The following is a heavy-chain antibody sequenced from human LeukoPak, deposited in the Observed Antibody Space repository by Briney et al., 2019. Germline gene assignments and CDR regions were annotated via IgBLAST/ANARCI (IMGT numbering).Heavy chain of an antibody. CDR3: ARGSAVGTRYDY. Sequence: SETLSLTCTVSGGSISSYYWSWIRQPAGKGLEWIGRIYTSGCTNYNPSLKSRVTMSVDTSKNQFSLKLSSVTAADTAVYYCARGSAVGTRYDYWGQGTLVTVSS. J-gene: IGHJ4*02. CDR2: IYTSGCT. CDR1: GGSISSYY. V-gene: IGHV4-4*07. D-gene: IGHD1-1*01.